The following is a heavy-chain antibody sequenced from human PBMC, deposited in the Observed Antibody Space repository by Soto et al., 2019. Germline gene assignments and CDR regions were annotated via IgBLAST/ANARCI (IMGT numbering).Heavy chain of an antibody. CDR1: GFTFTNHA. Sequence: EVQLVESGGVLVQPGGSLRVSCAASGFTFTNHAMSWVRQAPGKGLEWVSAISGSGGGTYYADSVKGRFTISRDNSDNTMYLQMNSLRTEDTAVYFCALWGGRFGELTLYFDHWGQGTLVTVSS. D-gene: IGHD3-10*01. J-gene: IGHJ4*02. CDR2: ISGSGGGT. V-gene: IGHV3-23*04. CDR3: ALWGGRFGELTLYFDH.